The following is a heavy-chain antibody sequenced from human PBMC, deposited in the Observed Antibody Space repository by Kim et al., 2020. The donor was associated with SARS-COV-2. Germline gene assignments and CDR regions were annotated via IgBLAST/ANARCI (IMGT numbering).Heavy chain of an antibody. CDR3: ARVGGGRVPAAIRGYYYGMDV. CDR1: GGTFSSYA. V-gene: IGHV1-69*13. CDR2: IIPIFGTA. Sequence: SVKVSCKASGGTFSSYAISWVRQAPGQGLEWMGGIIPIFGTANYAQKFQGRVTITADESTSTAYMELSSLRSEDTAVYYCARVGGGRVPAAIRGYYYGMDVWGQGTTVTVSS. J-gene: IGHJ6*02. D-gene: IGHD2-2*02.